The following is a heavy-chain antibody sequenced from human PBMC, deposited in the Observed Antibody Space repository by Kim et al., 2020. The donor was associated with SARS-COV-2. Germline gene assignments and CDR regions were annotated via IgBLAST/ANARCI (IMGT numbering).Heavy chain of an antibody. CDR2: INAGNGNT. V-gene: IGHV1-3*01. J-gene: IGHJ4*02. Sequence: ASVKVSCKASGYTFTSYDMHWVRQAPGQRLEWMGWINAGNGNTKYSQKFQGRVTITRDTSASTAYMELSSLRSEDTAVYYCARDGSEWIQRWLAYWGQGTLVTASS. CDR1: GYTFTSYD. D-gene: IGHD5-18*01. CDR3: ARDGSEWIQRWLAY.